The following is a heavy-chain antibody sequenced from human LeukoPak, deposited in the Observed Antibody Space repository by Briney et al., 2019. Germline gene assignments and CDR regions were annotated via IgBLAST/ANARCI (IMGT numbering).Heavy chain of an antibody. Sequence: ASVKVSCKASGYTFNNYGISWVRQAPGQGLEWMGWIGAYNGKTRYTQKFQGRVTMTTDTSTSTAYMELRSLRSDDTAVYYCARDLRVRGVIPYFDYWGQGTLVTVSS. D-gene: IGHD3-10*01. CDR3: ARDLRVRGVIPYFDY. CDR2: IGAYNGKT. V-gene: IGHV1-18*01. CDR1: GYTFNNYG. J-gene: IGHJ4*02.